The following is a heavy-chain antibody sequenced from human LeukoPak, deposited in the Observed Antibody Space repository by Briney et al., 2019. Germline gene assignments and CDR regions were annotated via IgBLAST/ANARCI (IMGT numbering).Heavy chain of an antibody. J-gene: IGHJ4*02. CDR3: ARVAMGDGYSRSAFDY. D-gene: IGHD5-24*01. CDR2: INHSGNT. V-gene: IGHV4-34*01. Sequence: KPSETLSLTCAVYGGSFSDYYWSWIRQPPGMGLEWIGGINHSGNTNYNPSLKSRVTISVDTSKNQLSLKVRSVTAADTAVYYCARVAMGDGYSRSAFDYWGQGTLVTVSS. CDR1: GGSFSDYY.